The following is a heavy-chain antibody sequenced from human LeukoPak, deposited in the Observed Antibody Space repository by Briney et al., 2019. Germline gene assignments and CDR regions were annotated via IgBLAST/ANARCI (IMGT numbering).Heavy chain of an antibody. D-gene: IGHD5-12*01. CDR2: FDPEDGET. J-gene: IGHJ5*02. CDR1: GYTLTELS. V-gene: IGHV1-24*01. Sequence: ASGKVSCKVSGYTLTELSIHWVRQAPGKGLEWMGGFDPEDGETIYAQKFQGRVTMTEDTSTDTAYMELSSLRSEDTAVYYCATALYSGYDGYNWFDPWGQGTLVTVSS. CDR3: ATALYSGYDGYNWFDP.